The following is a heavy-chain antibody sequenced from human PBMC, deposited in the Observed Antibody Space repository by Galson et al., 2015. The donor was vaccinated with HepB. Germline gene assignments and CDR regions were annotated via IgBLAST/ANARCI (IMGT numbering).Heavy chain of an antibody. Sequence: SVKVSCKASGYTFTGHYIHWVRQAPGQWLEWMGRINPNSGGTTYAQNFQGRVTMTRDTSIITAYMELSSLISDDTAMYYCARSSYDYSHYWYFDLWGRGTLITVSS. CDR3: ARSSYDYSHYWYFDL. J-gene: IGHJ2*01. D-gene: IGHD4-11*01. V-gene: IGHV1-2*06. CDR1: GYTFTGHY. CDR2: INPNSGGT.